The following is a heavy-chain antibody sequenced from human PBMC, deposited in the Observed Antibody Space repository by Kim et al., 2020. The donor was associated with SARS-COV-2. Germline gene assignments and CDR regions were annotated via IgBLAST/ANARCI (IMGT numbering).Heavy chain of an antibody. D-gene: IGHD6-19*01. Sequence: ASVKVSCKASGYTFTSYDINWVRQATGQGLEWMGWMNPNSGNTGYAQKFQGRVTMTRNTSISTAYMELSSLRSEDTAVYYCARGRRSSGWYKHYYYYGMDFWGQGTTVTVSS. J-gene: IGHJ6*02. CDR1: GYTFTSYD. CDR2: MNPNSGNT. V-gene: IGHV1-8*01. CDR3: ARGRRSSGWYKHYYYYGMDF.